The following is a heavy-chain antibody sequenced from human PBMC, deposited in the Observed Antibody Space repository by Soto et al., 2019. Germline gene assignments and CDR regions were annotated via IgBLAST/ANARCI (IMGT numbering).Heavy chain of an antibody. CDR2: IYHSGST. D-gene: IGHD3-22*01. CDR3: ARAGYDSSGYYYYGMDV. V-gene: IGHV4-4*02. CDR1: GGSISSSNW. Sequence: QVQLQESGPGLVKPSGTLSLTCAVSGGSISSSNWWSWVRQPPGKGLEWIGEIYHSGSTNYNPSLKSRVTISVDKSKNQFSLKLSSVTAADTAVYYCARAGYDSSGYYYYGMDVWGQGTTVTVSS. J-gene: IGHJ6*02.